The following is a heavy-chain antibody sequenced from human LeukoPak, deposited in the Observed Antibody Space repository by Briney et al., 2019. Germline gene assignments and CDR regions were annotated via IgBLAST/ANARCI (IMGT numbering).Heavy chain of an antibody. D-gene: IGHD5-18*01. Sequence: PSETLSLTCIVSGYSISSGYYWGWIRQPPGKGLEWIGSIYHSGNTYYNPSLKSRVTISIDTSKNQFSLNLSSVTATDSAIYFCARVDTALIKFWGQGTLVTVSS. CDR3: ARVDTALIKF. CDR2: IYHSGNT. V-gene: IGHV4-38-2*02. J-gene: IGHJ4*02. CDR1: GYSISSGYY.